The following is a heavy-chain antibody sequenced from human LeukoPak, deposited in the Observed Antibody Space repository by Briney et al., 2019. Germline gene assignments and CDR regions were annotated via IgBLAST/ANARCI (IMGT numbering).Heavy chain of an antibody. Sequence: SETLSLTCTVSDGSISSSSYYWGWIRQPPGKGLEWIGSIYYSGSTYYNPSLKSRVTISVDTSKNQFSLKLSSVTAADTAVYYCAIGLWSGYYTPAWVAFDIWGQGTMVTVSS. V-gene: IGHV4-39*07. CDR1: DGSISSSSYY. D-gene: IGHD3-3*01. J-gene: IGHJ3*02. CDR3: AIGLWSGYYTPAWVAFDI. CDR2: IYYSGST.